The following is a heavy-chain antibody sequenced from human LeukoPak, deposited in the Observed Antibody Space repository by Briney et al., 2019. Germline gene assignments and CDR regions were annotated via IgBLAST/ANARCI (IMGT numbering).Heavy chain of an antibody. J-gene: IGHJ5*02. CDR3: ARGAELYSSITNWFDP. D-gene: IGHD6-13*01. CDR2: ISTRGSYI. CDR1: GFTFSSYV. Sequence: GGSLRLSCAASGFTFSSYVMHWVRQAPGKGLEWVSCISTRGSYIYYVDSVKGRFTISRDNARNSVYLQMNSLRVENTAVYYCARGAELYSSITNWFDPWGQGTLVTVSS. V-gene: IGHV3-21*01.